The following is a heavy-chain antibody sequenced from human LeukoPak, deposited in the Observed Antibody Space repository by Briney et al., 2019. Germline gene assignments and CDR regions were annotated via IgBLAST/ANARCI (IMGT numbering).Heavy chain of an antibody. J-gene: IGHJ5*02. D-gene: IGHD2-2*01. V-gene: IGHV4-30-2*01. CDR1: GGSISSGGYS. CDR3: ARSIPAAVNWFDH. CDR2: IYHSGST. Sequence: SETLSLTCAVSGGSISSGGYSWSWIRQPPGKGLEWIGYIYHSGSTYYNPSLKSRVTISVDRSKNQFSLKLSSVTAADTAVYYCARSIPAAVNWFDHWGQGTLVTVSS.